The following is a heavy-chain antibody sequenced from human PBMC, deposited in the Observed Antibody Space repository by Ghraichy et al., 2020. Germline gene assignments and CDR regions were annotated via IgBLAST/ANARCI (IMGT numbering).Heavy chain of an antibody. V-gene: IGHV1-3*01. CDR2: INPGNGNT. CDR3: ARGRMGYSSAWVYYFDS. CDR1: GYTFKSYV. Sequence: ASVKVSCKASGYTFKSYVINWVRQAPGQRPEWMGWINPGNGNTKYSQKFQGRVTITRDTSATTADMEMRSLTSEDTAVYYCARGRMGYSSAWVYYFDSWGQGTLVTGSS. D-gene: IGHD6-19*01. J-gene: IGHJ4*02.